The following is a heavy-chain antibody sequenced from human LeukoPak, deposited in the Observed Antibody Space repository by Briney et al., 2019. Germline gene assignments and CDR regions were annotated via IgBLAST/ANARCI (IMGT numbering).Heavy chain of an antibody. Sequence: GGSLRLSCAASGLTFSNAWMSWVRQAPGKGLEWVGRIKSKTEGETIDYAAPVRGRFTISRDDSKNTLYLQMNNSKTEDTAVYYCTTDGVVTGTTASDYWGQGTLVTVSS. D-gene: IGHD1-7*01. CDR2: IKSKTEGETI. V-gene: IGHV3-15*01. CDR1: GLTFSNAW. CDR3: TTDGVVTGTTASDY. J-gene: IGHJ4*02.